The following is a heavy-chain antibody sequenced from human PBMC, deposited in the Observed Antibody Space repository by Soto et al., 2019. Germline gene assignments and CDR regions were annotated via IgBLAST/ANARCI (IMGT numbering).Heavy chain of an antibody. V-gene: IGHV1-2*02. J-gene: IGHJ4*02. CDR3: ARETPAPASIAVASLDY. Sequence: ASVKVSCKASGYTFTGYYMHWVRQAPGQGLEWMGWINPNSGGTNYAQKFQGRVTMTRDTSISTAYMELSRLRSDDTAVYYCARETPAPASIAVASLDYWGQGTLVTFSS. CDR2: INPNSGGT. D-gene: IGHD6-19*01. CDR1: GYTFTGYY.